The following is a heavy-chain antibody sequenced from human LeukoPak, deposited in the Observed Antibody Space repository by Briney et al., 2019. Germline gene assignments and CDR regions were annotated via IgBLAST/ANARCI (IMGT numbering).Heavy chain of an antibody. J-gene: IGHJ4*02. Sequence: SETLSLTCTVSGGSISSSSYYWGWIRQPPGKGLEWIGDIYYSGDTNYNPSLKSRVTISVDTSKNQFSLKLSSVTAADTAVYYCASGNHYYDSSPSAVAEAPDYWGQGTLVTVSS. CDR2: IYYSGDT. D-gene: IGHD3-22*01. CDR3: ASGNHYYDSSPSAVAEAPDY. V-gene: IGHV4-39*07. CDR1: GGSISSSSYY.